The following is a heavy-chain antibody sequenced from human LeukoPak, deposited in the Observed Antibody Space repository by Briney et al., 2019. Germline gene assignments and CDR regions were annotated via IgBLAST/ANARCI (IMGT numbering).Heavy chain of an antibody. CDR1: GYTFTSYD. V-gene: IGHV1-8*01. CDR3: ARGRNHYDFWSGSEQDY. CDR2: MYPNSGNT. D-gene: IGHD3-3*01. Sequence: ASVKVSCKASGYTFTSYDINWVRQATGQGLEWMGWMYPNSGNTGYAQKFQGRVTMTRNTSISTAYMELSSLRSEDTAVYYCARGRNHYDFWSGSEQDYWGQGTLVTVSS. J-gene: IGHJ4*02.